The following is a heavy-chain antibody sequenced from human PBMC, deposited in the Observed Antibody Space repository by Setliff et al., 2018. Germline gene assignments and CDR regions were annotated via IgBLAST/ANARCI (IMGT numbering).Heavy chain of an antibody. CDR2: ISTYNGKT. J-gene: IGHJ6*03. CDR1: GYTFTSYG. Sequence: ASVKVSCKASGYTFTSYGITWVRQAPGQGPEWMGWISTYNGKTKYAEKVQGRVTMSTDTSTSTAYMELRSLRSDDTAVYFCARAGKYFDDTSGYYYDRDYYFYMDVWGKGTTVTVS. D-gene: IGHD3-22*01. V-gene: IGHV1-18*01. CDR3: ARAGKYFDDTSGYYYDRDYYFYMDV.